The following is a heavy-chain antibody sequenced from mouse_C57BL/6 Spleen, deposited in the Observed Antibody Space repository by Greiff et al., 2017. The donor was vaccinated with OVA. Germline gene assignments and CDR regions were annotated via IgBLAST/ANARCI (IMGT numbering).Heavy chain of an antibody. V-gene: IGHV3-6*01. CDR1: GYSITSGYY. CDR2: ISYDGSN. CDR3: ARSYGNLDY. J-gene: IGHJ2*01. Sequence: EVKLQESGPGLVKPSQSLSLTCSVTGYSITSGYYWNWIRQFPGNKLEWMGYISYDGSNNYNPSLKNRISITRDTSKNQFFLKLNSVTTEDTATYYCARSYGNLDYWGQGTTLTVSS. D-gene: IGHD2-1*01.